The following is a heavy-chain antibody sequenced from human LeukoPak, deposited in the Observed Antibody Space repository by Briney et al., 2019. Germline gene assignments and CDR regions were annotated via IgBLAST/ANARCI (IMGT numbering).Heavy chain of an antibody. D-gene: IGHD2-15*01. CDR2: IIPIFGTA. J-gene: IGHJ5*02. Sequence: SVKVSCKASGGTFSSYAISWVRQAPGQGLEWMGGIIPIFGTANYAQKFQGRVTITADESTSTAYMELSSLRSEDTAVYYCVAGYCSGGSCYRNWFDPWGQGTLVTVSS. CDR3: VAGYCSGGSCYRNWFDP. V-gene: IGHV1-69*13. CDR1: GGTFSSYA.